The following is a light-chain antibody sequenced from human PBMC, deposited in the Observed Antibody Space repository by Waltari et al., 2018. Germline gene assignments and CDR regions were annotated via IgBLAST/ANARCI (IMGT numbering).Light chain of an antibody. J-gene: IGLJ3*02. V-gene: IGLV3-21*04. Sequence: SFVLTQSPSVSVAPGKTAKITCGGNDVGSKNVHWYQQRPGQAPVVVIYYDSDRPSGIPERFSGSNSGNTATLTISRVEAGDEADYYCQVWDSSSDPVVFGGGTKLTVL. CDR1: DVGSKN. CDR3: QVWDSSSDPVV. CDR2: YDS.